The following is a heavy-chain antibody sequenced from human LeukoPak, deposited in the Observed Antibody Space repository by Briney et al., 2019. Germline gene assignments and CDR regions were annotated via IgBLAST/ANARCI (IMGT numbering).Heavy chain of an antibody. CDR3: AGQWASFFDY. CDR1: GGSLSSNY. J-gene: IGHJ4*02. Sequence: PSETLSLTCTVSGGSLSSNYWSWIRQPPGEGLEWVGYIYYSGSTNYNPSLKSRVTISVNTSKNQFSLKLSSVTAADTAVYYCAGQWASFFDYWGQGTLVTVSS. CDR2: IYYSGST. V-gene: IGHV4-59*01. D-gene: IGHD1-26*01.